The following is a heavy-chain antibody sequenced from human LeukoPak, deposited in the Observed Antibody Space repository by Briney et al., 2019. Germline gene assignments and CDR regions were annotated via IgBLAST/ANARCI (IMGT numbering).Heavy chain of an antibody. CDR1: GGSISSYY. CDR3: AREEYNWNDGAPDAFDI. D-gene: IGHD1-1*01. V-gene: IGHV4-4*07. J-gene: IGHJ3*02. CDR2: IYTSGST. Sequence: PSETLSPTCTVSGGSISSYYWSWIRQPAGKGLEWIGRIYTSGSTNYNPSLKSRVTMSVDTSKNQFSLKLSSVTAADTAVYYCAREEYNWNDGAPDAFDIWGQGTMVTVSS.